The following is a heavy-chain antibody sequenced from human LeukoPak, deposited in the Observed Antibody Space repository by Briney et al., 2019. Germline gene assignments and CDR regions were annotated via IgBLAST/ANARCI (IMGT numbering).Heavy chain of an antibody. CDR1: GFTFSTYW. CDR3: ARSWFGVDY. Sequence: PGGSLRLSCAASGFTFSTYWMTWVRQAPGKGLEWVSSISGSSSYIYYADSVKGRFTISRDNAKNSLYLQMSSLRAEDTAVYYCARSWFGVDYWGQGTLVTVSS. J-gene: IGHJ4*02. V-gene: IGHV3-21*01. D-gene: IGHD3-10*01. CDR2: ISGSSSYI.